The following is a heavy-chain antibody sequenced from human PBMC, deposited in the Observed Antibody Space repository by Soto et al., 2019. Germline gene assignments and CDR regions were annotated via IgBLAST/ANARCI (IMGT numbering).Heavy chain of an antibody. D-gene: IGHD6-13*01. V-gene: IGHV6-1*01. Sequence: SQTLSLTCAISGDSVSSNSAAWNWIRQSPSRGLEWLGRTYYRSKWYNDYAVYVKSRITINPDTSKNQFSLQLNSVTPEDTAVYYCASSPYSSSWYYYYGMDVWGQGTTVTVSS. J-gene: IGHJ6*02. CDR1: GDSVSSNSAA. CDR2: TYYRSKWYN. CDR3: ASSPYSSSWYYYYGMDV.